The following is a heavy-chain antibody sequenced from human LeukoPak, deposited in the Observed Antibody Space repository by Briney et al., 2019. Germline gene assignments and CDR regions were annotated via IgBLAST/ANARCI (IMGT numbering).Heavy chain of an antibody. Sequence: GGSLRLSCAASGFTFNSFFLNWVRLTPGRELEWLACISQDGSETFYMDSVRGRFTISRDNTKNSLYLQMDSLRAEDTAVYFCVRDLGHSRHYFEYWGQGTMVTVSS. V-gene: IGHV3-7*01. CDR1: GFTFNSFF. J-gene: IGHJ3*01. D-gene: IGHD3-9*01. CDR2: ISQDGSET. CDR3: VRDLGHSRHYFEY.